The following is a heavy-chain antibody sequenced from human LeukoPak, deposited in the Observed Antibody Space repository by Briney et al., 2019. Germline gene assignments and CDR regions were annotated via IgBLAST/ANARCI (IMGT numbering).Heavy chain of an antibody. V-gene: IGHV1-69*06. J-gene: IGHJ4*02. Sequence: SVKVSCKASGGTFSSYAISWVRQAPGQGLEWMGGIIPIFGTANYAQKFQGRVTITADKSTSTAYMELSSLRSEDTAVYYCARAPPRGDILDYWGQGTLVTVSS. CDR3: ARAPPRGDILDY. D-gene: IGHD3-10*01. CDR1: GGTFSSYA. CDR2: IIPIFGTA.